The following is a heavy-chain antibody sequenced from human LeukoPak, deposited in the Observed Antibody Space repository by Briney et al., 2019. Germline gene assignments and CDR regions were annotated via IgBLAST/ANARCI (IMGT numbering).Heavy chain of an antibody. CDR3: ARDRAAGTGRCWS. CDR2: ISSSSSYI. V-gene: IGHV3-21*04. D-gene: IGHD6-13*01. CDR1: GFTFSSHS. Sequence: GGSLRLTCAASGFTFSSHSMNWVRQAPGKGLEWVSSISSSSSYIYYADSVKGRFTISRDNAKNSLYLQMNSLRSDDTAVYYCARDRAAGTGRCWSWGQGTLVTVSS. J-gene: IGHJ4*02.